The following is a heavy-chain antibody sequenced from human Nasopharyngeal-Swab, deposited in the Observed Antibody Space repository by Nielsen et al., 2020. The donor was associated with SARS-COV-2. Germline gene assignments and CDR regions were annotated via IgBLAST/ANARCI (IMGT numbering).Heavy chain of an antibody. CDR2: IKQDGSEK. CDR1: GFTSSTYW. CDR3: ARDQAYYDSSGLDY. V-gene: IGHV3-7*01. J-gene: IGHJ4*02. Sequence: GGSLRLSCAASGFTSSTYWMSWVRQAPGKGLEWVANIKQDGSEKYYVDSVKGRFTISRDNAKNSLYLQMNSLRAEDTAVYYCARDQAYYDSSGLDYWGQGTLVTVSS. D-gene: IGHD3-22*01.